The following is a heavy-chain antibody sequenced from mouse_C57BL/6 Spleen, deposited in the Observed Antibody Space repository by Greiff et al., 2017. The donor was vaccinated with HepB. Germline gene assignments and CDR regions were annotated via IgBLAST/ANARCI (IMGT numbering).Heavy chain of an antibody. Sequence: EVQLQQSGPELVKPGASVKISCKASGYTFTDYYMNWVKQSHGKSLEWIGDINPNNGGTSYNQKFKGKATLTVDKSSSTAYMELRSLTSEDSAVYYCAREGGYWGQGTTLIVSS. J-gene: IGHJ2*01. CDR3: AREGGY. CDR1: GYTFTDYY. CDR2: INPNNGGT. V-gene: IGHV1-26*01.